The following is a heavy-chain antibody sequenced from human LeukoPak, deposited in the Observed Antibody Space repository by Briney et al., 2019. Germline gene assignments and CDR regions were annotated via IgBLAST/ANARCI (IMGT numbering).Heavy chain of an antibody. V-gene: IGHV3-15*01. CDR2: IKSKTDGGTT. J-gene: IGHJ6*02. Sequence: GGSLRLSCAASGFTFKNAWMSWVRQAPGKGLEWVGRIKSKTDGGTTDYAAPVKGRFTISRDDSKNTLYLQMNSLKTEDTAVYYCTTLVGATLYYYYYGMDVWGQGTTVTVSS. CDR1: GFTFKNAW. D-gene: IGHD1-26*01. CDR3: TTLVGATLYYYYYGMDV.